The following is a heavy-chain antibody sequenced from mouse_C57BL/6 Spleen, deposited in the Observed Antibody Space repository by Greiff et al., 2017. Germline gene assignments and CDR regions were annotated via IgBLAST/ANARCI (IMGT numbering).Heavy chain of an antibody. V-gene: IGHV1-59*01. J-gene: IGHJ3*01. CDR3: AMDYGYGWFAY. Sequence: VQLQQPGAELVRPGTSVKLSCKASGYTFTSYWMHWVKQRPGQGLEWIGVIDPSDSYTNYNHKFKGKATLTVDTSSSTAYMQLSSLTSEDSAVYSCAMDYGYGWFAYWGQGTLVTVSA. D-gene: IGHD2-4*01. CDR2: IDPSDSYT. CDR1: GYTFTSYW.